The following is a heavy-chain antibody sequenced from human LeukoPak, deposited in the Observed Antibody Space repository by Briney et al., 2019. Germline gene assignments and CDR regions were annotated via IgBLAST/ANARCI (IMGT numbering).Heavy chain of an antibody. J-gene: IGHJ3*02. V-gene: IGHV4-39*01. CDR2: IYYSGST. CDR3: ARHQRYKRWLHHDAFDI. Sequence: PSETLSLTCTVSGGSISSSSYYWGWIRQPPGKGLEWIGSIYYSGSTYYNPSLKSRVTISVDTSKNQFSLKLSSVTAADTAVYYCARHQRYKRWLHHDAFDIWGQGTMVTVSS. CDR1: GGSISSSSYY. D-gene: IGHD5-24*01.